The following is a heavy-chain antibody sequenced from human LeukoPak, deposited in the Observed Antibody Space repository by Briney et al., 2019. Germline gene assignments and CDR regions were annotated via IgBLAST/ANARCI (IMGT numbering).Heavy chain of an antibody. CDR3: ASIYSYGYYFDY. V-gene: IGHV4-39*01. D-gene: IGHD5-18*01. CDR2: IYYSGST. J-gene: IGHJ4*02. CDR1: GGSISSSSYY. Sequence: PSQTLSLTCTVSGGSISSSSYYWGWIRQPPGKGLEWIGSIYYSGSTYYNPSLKSRVTISVDTSKNQFSLKLSSVTAADTAVYYCASIYSYGYYFDYWGQGTLVTVSS.